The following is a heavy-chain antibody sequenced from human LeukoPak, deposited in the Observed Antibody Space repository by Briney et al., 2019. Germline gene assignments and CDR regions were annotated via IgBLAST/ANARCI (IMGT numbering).Heavy chain of an antibody. V-gene: IGHV7-4-1*02. J-gene: IGHJ4*02. D-gene: IGHD6-19*01. Sequence: ASVKVSCKSSGYTVTSYARNWVRQSPGQGLEWMGWINTNTGNPPYAQGFTGRFVFSLDTSVSTAYLQISSLKAEDTAVYYCAREAQWLVRGYYFHYWGQGTLVTVSS. CDR3: AREAQWLVRGYYFHY. CDR2: INTNTGNP. CDR1: GYTVTSYA.